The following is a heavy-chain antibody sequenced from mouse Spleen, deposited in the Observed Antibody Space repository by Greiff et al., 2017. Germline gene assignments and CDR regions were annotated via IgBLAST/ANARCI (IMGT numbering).Heavy chain of an antibody. CDR2: IWAGGST. CDR1: GFSLTSYG. J-gene: IGHJ3*01. CDR3: AREAYGSSRFAY. V-gene: IGHV2-9*02. D-gene: IGHD1-1*01. Sequence: VQGVESGPGLVAPSQSLSITCTVSGFSLTSYGVHWVRQPPGKGLEWLGVIWAGGSTNYNSALMSRLSISKDNSKSQVFLKMNSLQTDDTAMYYCAREAYGSSRFAYWGQGTLVTVSA.